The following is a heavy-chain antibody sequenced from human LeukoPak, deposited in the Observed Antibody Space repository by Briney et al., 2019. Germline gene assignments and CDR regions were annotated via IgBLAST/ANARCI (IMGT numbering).Heavy chain of an antibody. V-gene: IGHV3-23*01. J-gene: IGHJ4*02. Sequence: PGGSLRLSCAASEFSFSNYAMSWVRQAPGKGLEWVASISGSGASIYSIDSVKSRFIISRDNSKNTVYLQMNSLRAEDTAVYYCAKYKLIRLGELPTPPEGAYWGQGTLVTVSS. CDR3: AKYKLIRLGELPTPPEGAY. D-gene: IGHD3-16*01. CDR2: ISGSGASI. CDR1: EFSFSNYA.